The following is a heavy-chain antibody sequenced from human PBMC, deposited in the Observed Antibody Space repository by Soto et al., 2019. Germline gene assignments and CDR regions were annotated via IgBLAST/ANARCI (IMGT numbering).Heavy chain of an antibody. CDR2: ISSSGSTI. Sequence: EVQLVESGGGLVQPGGSLRLSCAASGFTFSSYAMIWVRQAPGKGLEWVSHISSSGSTIYYADSVKGRFTISRDNAKNSLYLQLNSLRAEDTALYYCARGYCSETSCYNYFDYWGQGTLVTVSS. D-gene: IGHD2-2*02. CDR3: ARGYCSETSCYNYFDY. J-gene: IGHJ4*02. CDR1: GFTFSSYA. V-gene: IGHV3-48*03.